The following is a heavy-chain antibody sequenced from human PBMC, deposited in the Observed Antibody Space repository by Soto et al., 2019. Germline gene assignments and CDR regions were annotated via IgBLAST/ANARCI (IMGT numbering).Heavy chain of an antibody. CDR3: AIYGGNAFYFDY. CDR2: SYYSGST. CDR1: GGSISSGDYY. V-gene: IGHV4-30-4*01. J-gene: IGHJ4*02. D-gene: IGHD4-17*01. Sequence: QVQLQESGPGLVKPSQTLSLTCTVSGGSISSGDYYWSWIRLPQGQGMELIWYSYYSGSTYYNPSLNSRVTISVDTAKNQFSLKLTSVTAAATAVYYCAIYGGNAFYFDYWGQGTLVTVSS.